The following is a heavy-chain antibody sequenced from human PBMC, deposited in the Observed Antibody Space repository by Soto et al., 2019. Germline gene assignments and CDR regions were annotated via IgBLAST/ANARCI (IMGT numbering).Heavy chain of an antibody. CDR1: GGSFSGYY. CDR2: INHSGST. Sequence: SETLSLTCAVYGGSFSGYYWSWIRQPPGKGLEWIGEINHSGSTNYNPSLKSRVTISVDTSKNQFSLKLSSVTAADTAVYYCARGSRNSGYDYPYYYYYYYMDVWGKGTTVTSP. CDR3: ARGSRNSGYDYPYYYYYYYMDV. V-gene: IGHV4-34*01. J-gene: IGHJ6*03. D-gene: IGHD5-12*01.